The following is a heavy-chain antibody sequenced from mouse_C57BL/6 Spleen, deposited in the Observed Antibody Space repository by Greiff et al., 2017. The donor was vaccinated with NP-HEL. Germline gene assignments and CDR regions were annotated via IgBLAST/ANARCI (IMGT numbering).Heavy chain of an antibody. CDR2: IHPNSGST. D-gene: IGHD2-4*01. V-gene: IGHV1-64*01. CDR1: GYTFTSYW. CDR3: ARPPYYDYDEGYAMDY. J-gene: IGHJ4*01. Sequence: VQLQQPGAELVKPGASVKLSCKASGYTFTSYWMHWVKQRPGQGLEWIGMIHPNSGSTNYNEKFKSKATLTVDQSSSTAYMQLSSLTSADSAVYYGARPPYYDYDEGYAMDYWGQGTSVTVSS.